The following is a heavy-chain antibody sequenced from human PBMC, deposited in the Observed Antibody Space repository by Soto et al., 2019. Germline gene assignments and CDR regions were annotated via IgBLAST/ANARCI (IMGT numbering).Heavy chain of an antibody. D-gene: IGHD2-2*01. CDR2: VSTSNGKT. CDR1: GYIFTTYS. CDR3: AREVCGVYARWFDP. J-gene: IGHJ5*02. Sequence: QIQLVQSGSEVRMPGAAVQVSCKASGYIFTTYSITWVRQAPGQGHEWMGWVSTSNGKTNYAQKFEDRVTMTTDTAPTTAYLELRNLRSDDTAVYCCAREVCGVYARWFDPWGQGPLVTFSS. V-gene: IGHV1-18*04.